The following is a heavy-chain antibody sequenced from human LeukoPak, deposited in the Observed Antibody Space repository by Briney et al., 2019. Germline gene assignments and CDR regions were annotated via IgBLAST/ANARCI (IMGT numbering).Heavy chain of an antibody. Sequence: GASVKVSCKASGGTFSSYAISWVRQAPGQGLEWMGGIIPIFGTANYAQKFQGRVTITTDESTSTAYMELSSLRSEDTAVCYCARDRYSSSWYYLDYWGQGTLATVSS. J-gene: IGHJ4*02. CDR2: IIPIFGTA. CDR3: ARDRYSSSWYYLDY. D-gene: IGHD6-13*01. V-gene: IGHV1-69*05. CDR1: GGTFSSYA.